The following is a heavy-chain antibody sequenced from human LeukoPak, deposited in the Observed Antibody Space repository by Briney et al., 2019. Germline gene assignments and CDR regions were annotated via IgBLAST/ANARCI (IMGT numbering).Heavy chain of an antibody. CDR2: IDTAGDT. J-gene: IGHJ4*02. CDR1: GFTFSSHD. Sequence: GGSLRLSCAASGFTFSSHDMHWVRQVTGKGLEWVSAIDTAGDTYYPGSVKGRFTISRENAKNSLYLQMNSLRAGDTAVYYCARVAKTGRSYSFDYWGQGTLDTVSS. CDR3: ARVAKTGRSYSFDY. D-gene: IGHD3-9*01. V-gene: IGHV3-13*01.